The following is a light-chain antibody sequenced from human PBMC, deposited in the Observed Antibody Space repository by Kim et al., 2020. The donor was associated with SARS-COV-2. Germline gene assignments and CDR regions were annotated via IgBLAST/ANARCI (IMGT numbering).Light chain of an antibody. CDR2: DVI. J-gene: IGLJ3*02. V-gene: IGLV2-14*03. Sequence: GQSITISCTGTSSDVGSYTYVSCYQQHPGTAPKLMVYDVIKRPSGVSDRFSGSKSGNTASLTISGLQAEDEADYYCSSYTTISTWVFGGGTKLTVL. CDR1: SSDVGSYTY. CDR3: SSYTTISTWV.